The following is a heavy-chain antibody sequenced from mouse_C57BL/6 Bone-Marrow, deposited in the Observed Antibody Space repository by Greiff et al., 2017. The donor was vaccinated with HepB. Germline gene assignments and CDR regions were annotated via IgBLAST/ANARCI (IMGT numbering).Heavy chain of an antibody. D-gene: IGHD2-2*01. V-gene: IGHV1-59*01. J-gene: IGHJ3*01. Sequence: QVQLQQPGAELVRPGTSVKLSCKASGYTFTSYWMHWVKQRPGQGLEWIGVIDPSDSYTNYNQKFKGKATLTVDTSSSTAYMQLSSLTSEDSAGYYWARGLMVTTGGGWFAYWGQGTLVTVSA. CDR3: ARGLMVTTGGGWFAY. CDR1: GYTFTSYW. CDR2: IDPSDSYT.